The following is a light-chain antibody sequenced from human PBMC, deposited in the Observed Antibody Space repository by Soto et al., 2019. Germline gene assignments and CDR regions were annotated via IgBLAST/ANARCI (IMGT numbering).Light chain of an antibody. CDR3: QQYGSSPRT. V-gene: IGKV3-20*01. CDR2: GAP. Sequence: IVLKRPPVPQSLSPGEGATLSCTASQSVSSSYLAWYQQKPGQAPRLLIYGAPSRATGIPDRFSGSGSGTDFTLTISRLEPEDVAVYYCQQYGSSPRTFGQGTKVDIK. CDR1: QSVSSSY. J-gene: IGKJ1*01.